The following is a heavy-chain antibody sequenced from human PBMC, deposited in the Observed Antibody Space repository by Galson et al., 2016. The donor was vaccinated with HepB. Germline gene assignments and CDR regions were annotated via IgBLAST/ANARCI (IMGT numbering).Heavy chain of an antibody. CDR1: GGSISSYF. V-gene: IGHV4-59*01. CDR2: IYYTGST. D-gene: IGHD3-16*01. J-gene: IGHJ6*02. Sequence: SETLSLTCSVSGGSISSYFWSWIRRPPGKGLEWIGYIYYTGSTNYNPSLKSRVTISVDKSKNQFSLKLTSVTAADTAVYYCAKERGLTGHSYDGETPNFYGMDVWGQGTTVTVSS. CDR3: AKERGLTGHSYDGETPNFYGMDV.